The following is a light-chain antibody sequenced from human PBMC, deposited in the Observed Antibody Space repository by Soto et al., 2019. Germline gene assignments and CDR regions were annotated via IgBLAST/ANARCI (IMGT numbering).Light chain of an antibody. V-gene: IGLV2-14*01. J-gene: IGLJ2*01. Sequence: QSALTQPASVSGSPGQSITISCTGTNSDVGAYNYVSWYQHHPGKAPKLMIYEVSYRPSGVSNRFSGSKSGNTASLTISGLQAEDEADYYCSSYTTSSTVVFGGGTKLTVL. CDR3: SSYTTSSTVV. CDR2: EVS. CDR1: NSDVGAYNY.